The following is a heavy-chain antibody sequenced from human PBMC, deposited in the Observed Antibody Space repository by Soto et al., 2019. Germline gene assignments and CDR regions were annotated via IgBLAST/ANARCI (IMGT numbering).Heavy chain of an antibody. CDR3: ARGRLGYCSGGSCYGDAFDI. J-gene: IGHJ3*02. Sequence: PGGSLRLSCAASGFTFSSYGMHWVRQAPGKGLEWVAVIWYDGSNKYYADSVKGRFTISRDNSKNTLYLQMNSLRAEDTAVYYCARGRLGYCSGGSCYGDAFDIWGQGTMVTVSS. CDR1: GFTFSSYG. D-gene: IGHD2-15*01. V-gene: IGHV3-33*01. CDR2: IWYDGSNK.